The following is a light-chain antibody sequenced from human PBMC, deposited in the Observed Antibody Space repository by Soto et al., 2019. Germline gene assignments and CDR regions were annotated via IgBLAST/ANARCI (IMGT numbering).Light chain of an antibody. CDR3: SSNAGSNNLV. CDR2: EVT. Sequence: QSALTQPPSASGSPGQSVTISCTGTSSDVGGYNDVSWYQQHPGKAPKLMIYEVTKRPSGVPDRFSGFKSGNTASLTVSGLQAEDEADYYCSSNAGSNNLVFGGGTKLTVL. J-gene: IGLJ2*01. CDR1: SSDVGGYND. V-gene: IGLV2-8*01.